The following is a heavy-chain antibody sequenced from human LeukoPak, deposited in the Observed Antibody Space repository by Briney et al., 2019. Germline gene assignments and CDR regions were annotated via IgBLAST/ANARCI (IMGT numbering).Heavy chain of an antibody. Sequence: PSETLSLTCTVSGGSISSYYWSWIRQPPGKGQEWIGYIYYSGSTNYNPSLKSRVTISVDTSKNQFSLKLSSVTAADTAVYYCARVSGSYSVYYMDVWGKGTTVTVSS. D-gene: IGHD3-10*01. CDR1: GGSISSYY. CDR2: IYYSGST. CDR3: ARVSGSYSVYYMDV. J-gene: IGHJ6*03. V-gene: IGHV4-59*01.